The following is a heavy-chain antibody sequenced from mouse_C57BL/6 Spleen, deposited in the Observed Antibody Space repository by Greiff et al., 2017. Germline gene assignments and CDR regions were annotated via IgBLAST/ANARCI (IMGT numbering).Heavy chain of an antibody. Sequence: QVQLQQSGAELARPGASVKLSCKASGYTFTSYGISWVKQRTGQGLEWIGEIYPRSGNTYYNEKFKGKATLTADKSSSTAYMELRSLTSEDSAVYFCARDGGLRSWFAYWGQGTLVTVSA. V-gene: IGHV1-81*01. CDR2: IYPRSGNT. D-gene: IGHD1-1*01. J-gene: IGHJ3*01. CDR1: GYTFTSYG. CDR3: ARDGGLRSWFAY.